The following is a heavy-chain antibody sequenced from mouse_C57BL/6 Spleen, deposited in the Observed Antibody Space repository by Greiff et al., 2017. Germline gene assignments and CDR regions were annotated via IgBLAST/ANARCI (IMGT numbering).Heavy chain of an antibody. J-gene: IGHJ3*01. CDR2: IDPETGGT. CDR1: GYTFTDYE. Sequence: QVQLKESGAELVRPGASVTLSCKASGYTFTDYEMHWVKQTPVHGLEWIGAIDPETGGTAYNQKFKGKAILTADKSSSTAYMELRSLTSEDSAVYYCTRALYSTAWFAYWGQGTLVTVSA. CDR3: TRALYSTAWFAY. D-gene: IGHD2-5*01. V-gene: IGHV1-15*01.